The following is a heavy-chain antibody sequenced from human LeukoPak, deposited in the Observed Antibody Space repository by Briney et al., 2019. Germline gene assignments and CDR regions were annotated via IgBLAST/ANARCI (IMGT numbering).Heavy chain of an antibody. V-gene: IGHV3-21*01. CDR1: GFTFTSYS. CDR3: ARATGYGDLFDY. D-gene: IGHD4-17*01. Sequence: GGSLRLSCAASGFTFTSYSMNWVRQAPGKGLEWVSSISSSSSYIYYADSVKGRFTISRDNAKNSLYLQMNSLRAEDTAVYYCARATGYGDLFDYWGQGTLVTVSS. CDR2: ISSSSSYI. J-gene: IGHJ4*02.